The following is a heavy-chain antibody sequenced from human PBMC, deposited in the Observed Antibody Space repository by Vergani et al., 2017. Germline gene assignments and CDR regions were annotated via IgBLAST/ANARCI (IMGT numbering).Heavy chain of an antibody. D-gene: IGHD1-1*01. Sequence: QVQLVQSGAEVKKPGSSVKVSCKASGGTFSSYAISWVRQAPGQGLEWMGGIIPIFGTANYAQKFQGRVTITADKSTSTAYMELSSLRSEDTAVYYCARAQLERRFGYYYYYYMDVWGKGTTVTVSS. CDR1: GGTFSSYA. J-gene: IGHJ6*03. CDR2: IIPIFGTA. V-gene: IGHV1-69*06. CDR3: ARAQLERRFGYYYYYYMDV.